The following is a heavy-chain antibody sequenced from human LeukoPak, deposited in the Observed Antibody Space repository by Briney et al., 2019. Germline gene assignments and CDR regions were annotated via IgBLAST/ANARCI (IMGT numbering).Heavy chain of an antibody. CDR1: GCSISSYY. J-gene: IGHJ6*04. V-gene: IGHV4-59*01. D-gene: IGHD6-13*01. Sequence: SETLSLTCTVSGCSISSYYWSWIRQPPGKGLEWMGYIYYSGCTNYNPSLKSRVTISVDTSKNQFSLKLSSVTAADTAVYYCARSGYSSSWYLMDVWGKGTTVTVSS. CDR2: IYYSGCT. CDR3: ARSGYSSSWYLMDV.